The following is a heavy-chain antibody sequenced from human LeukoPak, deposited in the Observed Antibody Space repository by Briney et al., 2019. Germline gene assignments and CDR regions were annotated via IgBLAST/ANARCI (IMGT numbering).Heavy chain of an antibody. CDR3: ARDLFGYSYGFRYKY. V-gene: IGHV1-18*04. CDR1: GYTFTSYY. J-gene: IGHJ4*02. Sequence: ASVKVSCKASGYTFTSYYIHWVRQAPGQGLEWMGWISAYNGNTNYAQKLQGRVTMTTDTSTSTAYMELRSLRSDDTAVYYCARDLFGYSYGFRYKYWGQGTLVTVSS. D-gene: IGHD5-18*01. CDR2: ISAYNGNT.